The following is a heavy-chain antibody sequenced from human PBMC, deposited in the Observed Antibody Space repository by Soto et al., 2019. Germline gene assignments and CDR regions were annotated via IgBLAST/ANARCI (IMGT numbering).Heavy chain of an antibody. CDR2: IIPIVGLT. CDR3: ARPTGGHDAGGNYMDV. J-gene: IGHJ6*03. D-gene: IGHD7-27*01. Sequence: QVQLLQSGSEVKKPGSSVKVSCRASGGSLSSYPVTWVRQAPGQGLEWMGRIIPIVGLTNYAQKFQGRVTITADKSTSTDYIALSSLLSEDPAVYYCARPTGGHDAGGNYMDVGGKGTTVIVSS. CDR1: GGSLSSYP. V-gene: IGHV1-69*02.